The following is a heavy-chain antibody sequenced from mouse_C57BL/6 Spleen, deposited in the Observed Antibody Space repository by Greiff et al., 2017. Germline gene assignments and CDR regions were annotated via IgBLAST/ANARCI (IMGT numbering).Heavy chain of an antibody. V-gene: IGHV1-82*01. D-gene: IGHD2-4*01. CDR3: ARSYDYGAGDGAMDY. CDR2: IYPGDGDT. CDR1: GYAFSSSW. J-gene: IGHJ4*01. Sequence: QVQLQQSGPELVKPGASVKISCKASGYAFSSSWMNWVKQRPGKGLEWIGRIYPGDGDTNYNGKFKGKATLTADKSSSTAYMQLSSLTSEDSAVYFCARSYDYGAGDGAMDYWGQGTSVTVSS.